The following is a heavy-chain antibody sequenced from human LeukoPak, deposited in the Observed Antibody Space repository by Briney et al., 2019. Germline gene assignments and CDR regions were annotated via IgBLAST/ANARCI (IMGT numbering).Heavy chain of an antibody. CDR3: ARGGVAAAGMDMDV. D-gene: IGHD6-13*01. J-gene: IGHJ6*02. CDR2: IYSGGST. V-gene: IGHV3-66*02. Sequence: GGSLRLSCAASGFTVSSNYMSWVRQAPGKGLEWVSVIYSGGSTYYADSAKGRFTISRDNSKNTLYLQMNSLRAEDTAVYYCARGGVAAAGMDMDVWGQGTTVTVSS. CDR1: GFTVSSNY.